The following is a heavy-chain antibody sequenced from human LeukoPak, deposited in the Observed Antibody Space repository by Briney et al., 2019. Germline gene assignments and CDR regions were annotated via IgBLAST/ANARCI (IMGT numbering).Heavy chain of an antibody. CDR2: IYYIGST. Sequence: KTSETLSLTCTVSGGSISSTSYYWGWIRQPPGKGLEWIGNIYYIGSTYYNPSLKSRVTISVHTSKNQFSLKLSSVTAADTAVYYCVRVIVVLPAAVSRCFDPWGQGSLVTVSS. D-gene: IGHD2-2*01. J-gene: IGHJ5*02. CDR3: VRVIVVLPAAVSRCFDP. V-gene: IGHV4-39*07. CDR1: GGSISSTSYY.